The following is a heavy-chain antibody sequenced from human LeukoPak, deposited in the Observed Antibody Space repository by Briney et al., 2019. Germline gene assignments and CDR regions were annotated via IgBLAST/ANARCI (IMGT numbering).Heavy chain of an antibody. CDR1: GHSISSGYY. V-gene: IGHV4-38-2*02. CDR2: IYHSGST. CDR3: ARASSSWGYYYYYYMDV. J-gene: IGHJ6*03. D-gene: IGHD6-13*01. Sequence: SETLSLTCTVSGHSISSGYYWGWIRQPPGKGLEWIGSIYHSGSTYYNPSLKSRVTISVDTSKNQFSLKLSSVTAADTAVYYCARASSSWGYYYYYYMDVWGKGTTVTISS.